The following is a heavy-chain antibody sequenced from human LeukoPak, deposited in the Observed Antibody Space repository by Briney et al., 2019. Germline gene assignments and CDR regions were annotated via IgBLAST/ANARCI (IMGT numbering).Heavy chain of an antibody. CDR1: GFTFSSYA. CDR3: AKRGNPTVGHHYLDV. D-gene: IGHD1-1*01. J-gene: IGHJ6*03. CDR2: ISGSGGST. Sequence: GGSLRLSCAASGFTFSSYAMSWVRLAPGEGLEWVSAISGSGGSTYYADSVKGRFTISRDNSKNTLYLQMNSLRAEDTAVYYCAKRGNPTVGHHYLDVWGKGTTVSVSS. V-gene: IGHV3-23*01.